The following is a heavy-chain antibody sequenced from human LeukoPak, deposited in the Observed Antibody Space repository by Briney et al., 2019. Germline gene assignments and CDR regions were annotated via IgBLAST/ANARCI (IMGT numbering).Heavy chain of an antibody. CDR3: AKYLYAYYFYGMDV. CDR2: ISGSASST. J-gene: IGHJ6*02. CDR1: GFTFSSYA. V-gene: IGHV3-23*01. Sequence: GGSLRLSCVASGFTFSSYAMSWVRQAPGEGLEWVSAISGSASSTYYADSVKGRFTISRDNSKNTLDLQMNSLRAEDTAVYYCAKYLYAYYFYGMDVWGQGATVTVSS. D-gene: IGHD2-8*01.